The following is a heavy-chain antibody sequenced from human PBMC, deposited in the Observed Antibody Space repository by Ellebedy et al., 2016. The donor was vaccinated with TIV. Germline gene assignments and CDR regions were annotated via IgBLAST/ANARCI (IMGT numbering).Heavy chain of an antibody. J-gene: IGHJ6*02. V-gene: IGHV3-7*03. CDR1: GFTFSNYW. Sequence: PGGSLRLSCAASGFTFSNYWMSWVRQAPGKGLEWVANIKQDGSEKYCVDSVKGRFTISRDNAKNSLYLQMNSLRAEDTAVYYCAREGDTAMVHGMDVWGQGTTVTVSS. CDR3: AREGDTAMVHGMDV. CDR2: IKQDGSEK. D-gene: IGHD5-18*01.